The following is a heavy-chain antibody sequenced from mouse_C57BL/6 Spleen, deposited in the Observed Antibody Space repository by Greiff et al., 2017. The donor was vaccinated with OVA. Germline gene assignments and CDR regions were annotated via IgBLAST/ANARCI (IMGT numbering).Heavy chain of an antibody. Sequence: QVQLQQPGTELVKPGASVKLSCKASGYTFTSYWMHWVKQRPGQGLEWIGNINPSNGGTNYNEKFKSKATLTVDKSSSTAYMQLSSLTSEDAAVYYCAREGAYTWGYFDVWGTGTTVTVAS. CDR2: INPSNGGT. V-gene: IGHV1-53*01. J-gene: IGHJ1*03. CDR3: AREGAYTWGYFDV. CDR1: GYTFTSYW. D-gene: IGHD2-10*01.